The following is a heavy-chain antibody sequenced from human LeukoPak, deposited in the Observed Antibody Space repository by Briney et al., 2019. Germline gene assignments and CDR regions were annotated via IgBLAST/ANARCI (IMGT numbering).Heavy chain of an antibody. J-gene: IGHJ4*02. V-gene: IGHV1-2*02. CDR3: AREDRYSFGWYAD. D-gene: IGHD6-19*01. CDR1: GYTFTGYY. CDR2: INPNSGGT. Sequence: GASVKVSCKASGYTFTGYYIHWVRQAPGQGLEWMGWINPNSGGTNYAQKFQGRVTMTRDTSISTAYMELSRLRSDDTAVYYCAREDRYSFGWYADWGQGTLVTVSS.